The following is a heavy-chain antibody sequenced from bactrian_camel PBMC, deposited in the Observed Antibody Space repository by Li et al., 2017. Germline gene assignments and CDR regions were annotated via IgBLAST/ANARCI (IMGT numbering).Heavy chain of an antibody. CDR1: GIEFSNLC. D-gene: IGHD3*01. CDR3: AAGRLYGTASILSIRAYNH. J-gene: IGHJ4*01. Sequence: VQLVESGGGSVQTGGSLRLSCAASGIEFSNLCMGWFRQAPGKEREGVARIGSDGSTSYADSVKGRFTVSQDNAKNTVYLQMNSLKPEDTAMYYCAAGRLYGTASILSIRAYNHWGQGTQVTVS. CDR2: IGSDGST. V-gene: IGHV3S53*01.